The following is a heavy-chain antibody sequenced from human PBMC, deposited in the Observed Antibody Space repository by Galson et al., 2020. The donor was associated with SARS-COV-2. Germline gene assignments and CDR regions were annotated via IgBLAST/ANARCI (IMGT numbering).Heavy chain of an antibody. Sequence: ASVKVSCNASGYTFTGYYMPWVRQAPGKGLEWMGWINPTSGGTNYAQKFQGWVTMTRDTSISTAYMELSRLRSDDTAVYYCARELPLYGSGSYYRSDAFDIWGQGTMVTVSS. CDR3: ARELPLYGSGSYYRSDAFDI. D-gene: IGHD3-10*01. CDR1: GYTFTGYY. V-gene: IGHV1-2*04. J-gene: IGHJ3*02. CDR2: INPTSGGT.